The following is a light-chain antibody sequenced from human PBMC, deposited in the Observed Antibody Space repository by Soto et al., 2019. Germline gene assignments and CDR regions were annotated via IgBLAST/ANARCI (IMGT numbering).Light chain of an antibody. CDR2: AAS. Sequence: IQLTQSPSSLSASVGDRVTITCRASQGISSYLAWYQQKPGKAPKLLIYAASTLQSGVPSRFSGSGSGTDFTLTISSLHPEDFATYYCQQLNSYPPGLTFGGGTKVEIK. V-gene: IGKV1-9*01. J-gene: IGKJ4*01. CDR1: QGISSY. CDR3: QQLNSYPPGLT.